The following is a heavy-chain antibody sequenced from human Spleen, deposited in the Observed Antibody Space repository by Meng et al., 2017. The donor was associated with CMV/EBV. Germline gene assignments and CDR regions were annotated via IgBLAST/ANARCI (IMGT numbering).Heavy chain of an antibody. V-gene: IGHV4-59*01. D-gene: IGHD4-11*01. CDR1: GGSFSGYY. Sequence: SETLSLTCAVYGGSFSGYYWSWIRQPPGKGLEWIAYIYYSGSTNYNPSLKSRVTISVDTSKNQFSLRLSSVTAADTAVYYCANLYSYWDAFDIWGQGTMVTVSS. CDR3: ANLYSYWDAFDI. CDR2: IYYSGST. J-gene: IGHJ3*02.